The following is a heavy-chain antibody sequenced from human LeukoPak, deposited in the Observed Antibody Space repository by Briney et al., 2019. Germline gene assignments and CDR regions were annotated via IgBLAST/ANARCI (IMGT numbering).Heavy chain of an antibody. CDR2: IIPIFGTA. D-gene: IGHD6-13*01. J-gene: IGHJ4*02. CDR3: ARTLAAAGNPSSFHFDY. CDR1: GGTFSSYA. Sequence: SVTVSCKASGGTFSSYAISWVRQAPGQGLEWMGGIIPIFGTANYAQKFQGRVTITADESTSTAYMELSSLRSEDTAVYYCARTLAAAGNPSSFHFDYWGQGTLVTVSS. V-gene: IGHV1-69*13.